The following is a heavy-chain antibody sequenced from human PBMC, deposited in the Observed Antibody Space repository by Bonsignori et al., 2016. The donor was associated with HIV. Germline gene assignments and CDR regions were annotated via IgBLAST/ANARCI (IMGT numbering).Heavy chain of an antibody. V-gene: IGHV3-48*02. Sequence: WIRQPPGKGLEWVAYISSSTTTTYYADSVRGRFTISRDDAENSLYLHMSGLRDEDTAIYYCARDPPGWGHYFDFWGQGTLVTVSS. J-gene: IGHJ4*02. D-gene: IGHD1-26*01. CDR2: ISSSTTTT. CDR3: ARDPPGWGHYFDF.